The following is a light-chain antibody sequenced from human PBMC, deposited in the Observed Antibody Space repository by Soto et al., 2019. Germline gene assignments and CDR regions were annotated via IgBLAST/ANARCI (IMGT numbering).Light chain of an antibody. V-gene: IGLV1-40*01. CDR1: SSNIGAGYD. CDR3: QSYDSSLSGPV. CDR2: GNS. Sequence: QSVLTQPPSVSGAPGQRVTISCTGSSSNIGAGYDVHWYQQLPGTAPKLLIYGNSNRPSGVPDRFSGSKSGTSASLAITGQQAEDEADYYCQSYDSSLSGPVVGGGTKVTVL. J-gene: IGLJ2*01.